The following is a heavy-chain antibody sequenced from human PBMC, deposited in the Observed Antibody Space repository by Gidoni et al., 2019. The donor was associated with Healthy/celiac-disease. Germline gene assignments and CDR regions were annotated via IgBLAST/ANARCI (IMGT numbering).Heavy chain of an antibody. Sequence: GIDPSDSYTNYSPSFQGHVTISADKSISTAYLQWSSLKASDTAMYYCARQDFWSGYLGASLNYYYMDVWGKGTTVTVSS. J-gene: IGHJ6*03. D-gene: IGHD3-3*01. V-gene: IGHV5-10-1*01. CDR3: ARQDFWSGYLGASLNYYYMDV. CDR2: IDPSDSYT.